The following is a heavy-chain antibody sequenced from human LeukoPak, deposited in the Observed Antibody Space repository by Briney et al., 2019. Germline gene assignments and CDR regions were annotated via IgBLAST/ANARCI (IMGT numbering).Heavy chain of an antibody. Sequence: GRSLRLSCAASGFTFSSYAMSWVRRAPGKGLEWVSAISGSGGSTYYADSVKGRFTISRDNSKNTLYLQMNSLRAEDTAVYYCAKGVYSSSWYAPDYWGQGTLVTVSS. CDR1: GFTFSSYA. V-gene: IGHV3-23*01. CDR3: AKGVYSSSWYAPDY. CDR2: ISGSGGST. J-gene: IGHJ4*02. D-gene: IGHD6-13*01.